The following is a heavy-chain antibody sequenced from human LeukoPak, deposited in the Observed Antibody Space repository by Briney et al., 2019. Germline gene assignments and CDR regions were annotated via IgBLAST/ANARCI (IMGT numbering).Heavy chain of an antibody. CDR1: GFTFSSYS. V-gene: IGHV3-21*01. Sequence: GGSLRLSCAASGFTFSSYSMNWVRQARGKGLECVSSISSSSSYIYYADSVKGRFTISRDNAKNSLYLQMNSLRAEDTAVYYCARDPSGYWGGYYFDYWGQGTLVTVSS. CDR3: ARDPSGYWGGYYFDY. CDR2: ISSSSSYI. J-gene: IGHJ4*02. D-gene: IGHD3-22*01.